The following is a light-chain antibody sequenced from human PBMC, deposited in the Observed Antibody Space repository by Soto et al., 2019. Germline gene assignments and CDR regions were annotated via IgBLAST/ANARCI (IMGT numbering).Light chain of an antibody. CDR1: QSISNN. V-gene: IGKV3-11*01. J-gene: IGKJ4*01. CDR3: QQRSNWFA. CDR2: DAS. Sequence: EIVLTQSPATLSLSPGERATLSCRASQSISNNLAWYQQKPGQTPRLLIYDASNRAIGIPVRFSGSGSGTDFTLTISSLEPEDFAVYYCQQRSNWFAFGGGTKVEIK.